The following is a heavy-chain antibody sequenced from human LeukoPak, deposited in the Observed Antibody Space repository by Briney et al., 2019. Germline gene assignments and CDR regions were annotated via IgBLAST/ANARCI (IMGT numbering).Heavy chain of an antibody. J-gene: IGHJ4*02. D-gene: IGHD5-18*01. CDR1: GFTLSSYA. V-gene: IGHV3-23*01. Sequence: PGGSLRLSCAASGFTLSSYAMSWVRQAPGKGLEWVSAISGSGGSTYYADSVKGRFTISRDNSKNTLYLQMNSLRAEDTAVYYCAPPVDTAMVKSFDYWGQGTLVTVSS. CDR2: ISGSGGST. CDR3: APPVDTAMVKSFDY.